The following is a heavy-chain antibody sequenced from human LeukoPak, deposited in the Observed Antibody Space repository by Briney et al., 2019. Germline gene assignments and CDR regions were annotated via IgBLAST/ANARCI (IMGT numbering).Heavy chain of an antibody. CDR1: GGSFSDYF. D-gene: IGHD2-2*01. V-gene: IGHV4-34*01. J-gene: IGHJ6*02. CDR2: INHRGRT. CDR3: ARDVVVVPAAIHYGMDV. Sequence: SESLSLTCAVYGGSFSDYFWGWIRQPPGKGLEWMGEINHRGRTYYNPSLKNRVTISVDTSKSQFSLNLSSVTAADTAVYYCARDVVVVPAAIHYGMDVWGQGTTVTGSS.